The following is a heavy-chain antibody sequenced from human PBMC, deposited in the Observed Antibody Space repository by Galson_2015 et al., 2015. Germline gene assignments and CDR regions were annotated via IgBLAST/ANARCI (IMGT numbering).Heavy chain of an antibody. V-gene: IGHV3-33*01. CDR3: ARDEGVASYYGSGSYYNGLDL. CDR1: GFTFSSYG. J-gene: IGHJ5*02. Sequence: SLRLSCAASGFTFSSYGMHWVRQAPGKGLEWGAVIWYDGSNEYFADSVKGRFTISRDNSKNTLYLQMNSLRAEDTAVYYCARDEGVASYYGSGSYYNGLDLWGQGTLVTVSS. D-gene: IGHD3-10*01. CDR2: IWYDGSNE.